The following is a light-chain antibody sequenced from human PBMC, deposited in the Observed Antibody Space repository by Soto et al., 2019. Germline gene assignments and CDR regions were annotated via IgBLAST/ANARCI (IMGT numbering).Light chain of an antibody. V-gene: IGLV2-14*01. Sequence: QSALTQPASVSGSPGQSITISCTGTISDIGGYNFISWYQHHPGKAPKLVIYDVNNRPSGVPDRFSGSTSGTSASLAITGLQAEDEADYYCQSYDNRVRVFGEGTKLTVL. CDR1: ISDIGGYNF. J-gene: IGLJ2*01. CDR2: DVN. CDR3: QSYDNRVRV.